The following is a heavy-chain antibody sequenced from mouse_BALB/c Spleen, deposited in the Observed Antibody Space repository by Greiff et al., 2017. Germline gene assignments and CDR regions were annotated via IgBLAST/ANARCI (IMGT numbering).Heavy chain of an antibody. CDR2: ISSGGST. CDR3: ARCGARTVPWYFDV. Sequence: EVQGVESGGGLVKPGGSLKLSCAASGFTFSSYAMSWVRQTPEKRLEWVASISSGGSTYYPDSVKGRFTISRDNARNILYLQMSSLRSEDTAMYYCARCGARTVPWYFDVWGAGTTVTVSS. J-gene: IGHJ1*01. D-gene: IGHD6-1*01. V-gene: IGHV5-6-5*01. CDR1: GFTFSSYA.